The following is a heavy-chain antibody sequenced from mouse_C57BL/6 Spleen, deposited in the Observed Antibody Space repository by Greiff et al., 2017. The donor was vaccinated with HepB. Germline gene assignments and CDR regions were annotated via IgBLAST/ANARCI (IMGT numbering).Heavy chain of an antibody. CDR3: TRGYGSSYFDY. V-gene: IGHV1-15*01. CDR2: IDPETGGT. J-gene: IGHJ2*01. Sequence: QVQLQQSGAELVRPGASVTLSCKASGYTFTDYEMHWVKQTPVHGLEWIGAIDPETGGTAYNQKFKGKAILTADKSSSTAYMELRSLTSEDSVVYYCTRGYGSSYFDYWGQGTTLTVSS. CDR1: GYTFTDYE. D-gene: IGHD1-1*01.